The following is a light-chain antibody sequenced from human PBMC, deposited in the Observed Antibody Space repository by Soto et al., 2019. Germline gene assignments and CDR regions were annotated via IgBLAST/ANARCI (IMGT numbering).Light chain of an antibody. CDR2: DTS. CDR1: QSVTNY. V-gene: IGKV3-11*01. Sequence: EIVLTQSPATLSLSPGERATLSCRASQSVTNYLAWYQQKPGQAPRLLIYDTSNRAPGIPVRFSGSGSGTDFTLTIDSLQSEDFAVYYCQRYNNWPLTFGGGTKVDIK. CDR3: QRYNNWPLT. J-gene: IGKJ4*01.